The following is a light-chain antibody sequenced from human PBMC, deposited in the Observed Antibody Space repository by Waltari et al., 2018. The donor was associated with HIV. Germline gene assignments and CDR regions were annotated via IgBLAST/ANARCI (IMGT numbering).Light chain of an antibody. V-gene: IGKV1-39*01. Sequence: DIQMTQSPSSLSASVGDSVTITCRAGQNIANYLNWYQQQPGKAPQLLIDAESNLQRGVASRFSGSGSGTDFTLSISPLHPEDFATYYCQQSYTTPFTFGGGTRVDI. CDR1: QNIANY. J-gene: IGKJ4*01. CDR3: QQSYTTPFT. CDR2: AES.